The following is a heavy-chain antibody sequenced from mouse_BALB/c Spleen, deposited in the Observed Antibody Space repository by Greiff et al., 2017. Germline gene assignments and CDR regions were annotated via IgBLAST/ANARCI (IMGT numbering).Heavy chain of an antibody. V-gene: IGHV1-82*01. CDR3: ARHGNYPED. J-gene: IGHJ2*01. CDR1: GYAFSSSW. D-gene: IGHD2-1*01. CDR2: IYPGDGDT. Sequence: QVQLQQSGPELVKPGASVKISCKASGYAFSSSWMNWVKQRPGQGLEWIGRIYPGDGDTNYNGKFKGKATLTADKSSSTAYMQLSSLTSVDSAVYFCARHGNYPEDWGQGTTLTVSS.